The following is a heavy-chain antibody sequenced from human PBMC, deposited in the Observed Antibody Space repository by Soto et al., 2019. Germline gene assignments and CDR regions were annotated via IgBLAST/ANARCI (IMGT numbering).Heavy chain of an antibody. CDR1: GGTFSSYA. CDR2: IIPIFGTA. J-gene: IGHJ4*02. Sequence: SVKVSCKASGGTFSSYAISWVRQAPGQGLEWMGGIIPIFGTANYAQKFQGRVTITADESTSTAYMELSSLRSEDTAVYYWASLLDYYDSSGYYVEYFDYWGQGTLVTVSS. V-gene: IGHV1-69*13. CDR3: ASLLDYYDSSGYYVEYFDY. D-gene: IGHD3-22*01.